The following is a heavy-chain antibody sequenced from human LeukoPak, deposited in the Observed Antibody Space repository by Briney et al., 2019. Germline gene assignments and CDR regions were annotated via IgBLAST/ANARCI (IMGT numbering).Heavy chain of an antibody. CDR3: ASIYGSGSNRRPN. V-gene: IGHV4-34*01. D-gene: IGHD3-10*01. CDR1: GGSFSGYY. CDR2: INHSGST. Sequence: PSETLSLTCAVYGGSFSGYYWSWIRQPPGKGLEWIGEINHSGSTNYNPSLKSRVTISVDTSKNQFSLKVSSVTAADTAVYYCASIYGSGSNRRPNWGQGTLVTVSS. J-gene: IGHJ4*02.